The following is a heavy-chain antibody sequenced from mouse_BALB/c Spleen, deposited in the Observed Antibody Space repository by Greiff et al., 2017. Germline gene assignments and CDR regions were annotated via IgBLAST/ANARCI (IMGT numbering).Heavy chain of an antibody. D-gene: IGHD2-4*01. CDR3: ARWGLRQGFAY. CDR1: GFTFSSFG. CDR2: ISSGSSTI. V-gene: IGHV5-17*02. J-gene: IGHJ3*01. Sequence: EVHLVESGGGLVQPGGSRKLSCAASGFTFSSFGMHWVRQAPEKGLEWVAYISSGSSTIYYADTVKGRFTISRDNPKNTLFLQMTSLRSEDTAMYYCARWGLRQGFAYWGQGTLVTVSA.